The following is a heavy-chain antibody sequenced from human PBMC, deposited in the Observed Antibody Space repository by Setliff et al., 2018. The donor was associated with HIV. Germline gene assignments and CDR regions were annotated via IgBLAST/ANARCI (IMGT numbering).Heavy chain of an antibody. D-gene: IGHD3-3*01. CDR1: GFSFSNYA. CDR2: IAGTSAST. Sequence: GGSLRLSCAVAGFSFSNYAMTWVRQAPGKGLECVSAIAGTSASTYYADSVKGRFTISRDSSKSMLYLQMNSLRVDDTAVYYCARGGVLECLLNHWGQGTRVTVSS. V-gene: IGHV3-23*01. CDR3: ARGGVLECLLNH. J-gene: IGHJ4*02.